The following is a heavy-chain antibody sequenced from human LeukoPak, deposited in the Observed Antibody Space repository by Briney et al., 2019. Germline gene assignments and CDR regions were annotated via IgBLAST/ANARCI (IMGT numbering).Heavy chain of an antibody. J-gene: IGHJ4*02. D-gene: IGHD6-13*01. CDR2: IYSGGST. CDR1: GFTVSSNY. Sequence: PGGSLRLSCAASGFTVSSNYMSWVRQAPGKGLEWVSVIYSGGSTYYADSVKGRFTISRDNSKNTLYLQMNSLRAEDTAVYYCAKLYSSSWYPLGSFDYWGQGTLVTVSS. CDR3: AKLYSSSWYPLGSFDY. V-gene: IGHV3-53*01.